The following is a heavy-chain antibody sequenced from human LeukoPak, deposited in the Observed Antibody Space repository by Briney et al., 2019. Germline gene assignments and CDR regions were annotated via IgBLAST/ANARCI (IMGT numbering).Heavy chain of an antibody. D-gene: IGHD3-10*01. J-gene: IGHJ4*02. V-gene: IGHV1-2*02. CDR1: GYTFTGYY. CDR3: ARDLRYYYGSGSYDGPDY. Sequence: ASVKVSFKASGYTFTGYYMHWVRQAPGQGLEWMGWINPNSGGTNYAQKFQGRVTMTRDTSISTAYMELSRLRSDDTAVYYCARDLRYYYGSGSYDGPDYWGQGTLVTVSS. CDR2: INPNSGGT.